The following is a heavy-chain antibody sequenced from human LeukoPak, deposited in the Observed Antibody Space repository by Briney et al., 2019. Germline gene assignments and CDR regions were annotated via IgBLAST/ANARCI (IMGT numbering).Heavy chain of an antibody. CDR2: ISDSGTTT. CDR3: ARDRLGDYDSSGYYDN. Sequence: SLRLACAPAALTLSDYYMSWIRQAPGEWLGWVSYISDSGTTTYYADSLKGRFTISRDNAKTSVNLHMNSLRAEDTAVSYCARDRLGDYDSSGYYDNWGQGTRVTVSS. V-gene: IGHV3-11*01. D-gene: IGHD3-22*01. CDR1: ALTLSDYY. J-gene: IGHJ4*02.